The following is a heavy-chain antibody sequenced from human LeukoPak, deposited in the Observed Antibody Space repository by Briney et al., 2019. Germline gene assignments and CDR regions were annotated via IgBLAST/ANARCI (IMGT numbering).Heavy chain of an antibody. CDR3: ARDHAMTTVTDY. CDR2: INWNGGST. J-gene: IGHJ4*02. CDR1: GFNLDDYG. Sequence: GGSLRLSCAASGFNLDDYGMSWVRQAPGKGLEWVSGINWNGGSTGYADSVKGRFTISRDNAKISLYLQMNSLRAEDTALYYCARDHAMTTVTDYWGQGTLVTVSS. V-gene: IGHV3-20*04. D-gene: IGHD4-17*01.